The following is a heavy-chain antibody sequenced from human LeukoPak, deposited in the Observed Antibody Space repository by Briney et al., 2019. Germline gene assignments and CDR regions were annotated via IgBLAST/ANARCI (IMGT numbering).Heavy chain of an antibody. J-gene: IGHJ3*02. V-gene: IGHV4-61*02. CDR3: ARASASIDPDAFDI. CDR1: GGSISSGSYY. CDR2: IYTSGST. Sequence: PSQTLSLTCTVSGGSISSGSYYWSWIRQPAGKGLEWIGRIYTSGSTNYNPSLKSRVTISVDTSKNQFSLKLSSVTAADTAVYYCARASASIDPDAFDIWGQGTMVTVSS.